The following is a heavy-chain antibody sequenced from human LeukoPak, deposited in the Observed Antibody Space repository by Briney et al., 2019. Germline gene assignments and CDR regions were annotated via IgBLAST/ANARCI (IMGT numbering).Heavy chain of an antibody. J-gene: IGHJ3*02. CDR1: GGSISSYY. V-gene: IGHV4-59*01. CDR2: IFYSGST. CDR3: AKVAEAHDAFDI. Sequence: PSETLSLTCTVSGGSISSYYWSWIRQPPGKGLEWIGYIFYSGSTNYNPSLKSRVTISLDTSKNQFSLKLSSVTAADTAVYYCAKVAEAHDAFDIWGHGTMVTVSS.